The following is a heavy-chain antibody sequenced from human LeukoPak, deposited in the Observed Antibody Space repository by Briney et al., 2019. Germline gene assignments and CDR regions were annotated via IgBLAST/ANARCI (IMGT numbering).Heavy chain of an antibody. CDR3: ARAPYTNAHFDY. CDR2: IYYSGST. Sequence: SSETLSLTCTVSGGFLTHYYWSWIWQPPGKGLEGIGYIYYSGSTDYNPSLKSRVTISVGTSITQFSLKLSSVTAADTAVYYCARAPYTNAHFDYWGQGTLVTVSS. V-gene: IGHV4-59*01. J-gene: IGHJ4*02. CDR1: GGFLTHYY. D-gene: IGHD3-16*01.